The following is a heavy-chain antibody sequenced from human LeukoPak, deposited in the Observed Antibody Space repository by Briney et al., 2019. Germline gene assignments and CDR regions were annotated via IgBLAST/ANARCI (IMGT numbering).Heavy chain of an antibody. CDR1: GGSISSGGYY. CDR2: IYHSGST. Sequence: SETLSLTCTVSGGSISSGGYYWSWIRQPPGKGLEWIGYIYHSGSTYYNPSLKSRVTISVDRSKNQFSLKLSSVTAADTAVYYCARGGWELFDYWGQGTLVTVSS. J-gene: IGHJ4*02. D-gene: IGHD1-26*01. CDR3: ARGGWELFDY. V-gene: IGHV4-30-2*01.